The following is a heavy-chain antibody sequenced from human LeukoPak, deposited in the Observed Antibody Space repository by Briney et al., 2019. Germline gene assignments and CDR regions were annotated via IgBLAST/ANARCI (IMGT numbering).Heavy chain of an antibody. J-gene: IGHJ4*02. D-gene: IGHD3-16*01. Sequence: KPSETLSLTCTVSGGSISSYYWSWIRQPPGKGLEWIGYIYYSGSTNYNPSLKSRVTISVDTSKNQFSLKLSSVTAADTAVYYCARASGGFDYWGQGTLVTVSS. CDR3: ARASGGFDY. CDR1: GGSISSYY. CDR2: IYYSGST. V-gene: IGHV4-59*01.